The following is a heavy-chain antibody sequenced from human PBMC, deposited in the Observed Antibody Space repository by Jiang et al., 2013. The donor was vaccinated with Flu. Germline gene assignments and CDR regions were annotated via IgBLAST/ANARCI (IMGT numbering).Heavy chain of an antibody. J-gene: IGHJ6*02. CDR3: ARVATIGDYYGMDV. Sequence: AAWNWIRQSPSRGLEWLGRTYYRSKWYNDYAVSVKSRITINPDASKNQFSLQLNSVTPEDTAVYYCARVATIGDYYGMDVWGQGTTVTVSS. CDR1: AA. D-gene: IGHD5-12*01. CDR2: TYYRSKWYN. V-gene: IGHV6-1*01.